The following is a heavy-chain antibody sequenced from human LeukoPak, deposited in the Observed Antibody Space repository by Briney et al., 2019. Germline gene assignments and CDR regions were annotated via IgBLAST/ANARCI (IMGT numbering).Heavy chain of an antibody. Sequence: RASLKLSCKASGYTFTGYYMHWVRQAPGQGLEWMGWINPNSGGTNYAQKFQGRVTMTRDTSISTAYMELSRLRSDDTAVYYCARDSDYGDGFDPWGQGTLVTVSS. CDR1: GYTFTGYY. D-gene: IGHD4-17*01. CDR2: INPNSGGT. V-gene: IGHV1-2*02. J-gene: IGHJ5*02. CDR3: ARDSDYGDGFDP.